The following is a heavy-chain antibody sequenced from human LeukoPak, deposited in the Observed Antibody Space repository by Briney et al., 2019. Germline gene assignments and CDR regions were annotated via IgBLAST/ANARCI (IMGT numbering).Heavy chain of an antibody. Sequence: SETLSLTCTVSGGSISSYYWSWIRQPAGKGLEWIGRIHTSGSTNYNPSLKSRVTMSVDTSKKQFSLKVTSVTAADTAVYYCARGITMVRGAHFDYWGQGTLVTVSS. CDR2: IHTSGST. D-gene: IGHD3-10*01. CDR1: GGSISSYY. V-gene: IGHV4-4*07. J-gene: IGHJ4*02. CDR3: ARGITMVRGAHFDY.